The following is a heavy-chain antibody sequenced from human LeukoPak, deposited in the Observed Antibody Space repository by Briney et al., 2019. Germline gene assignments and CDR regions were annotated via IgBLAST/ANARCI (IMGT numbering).Heavy chain of an antibody. Sequence: GGSLRLSCAASGFTFSSYSMNWVRQAPGKGLEWVSSISSSSSYIYYADSVKGRFTISRDNAKNSLYLQMNSLRAEDTAVYYCGRPASCGYYVPFDYWGQGTLVTVSS. V-gene: IGHV3-21*01. D-gene: IGHD3-22*01. CDR3: GRPASCGYYVPFDY. J-gene: IGHJ4*02. CDR1: GFTFSSYS. CDR2: ISSSSSYI.